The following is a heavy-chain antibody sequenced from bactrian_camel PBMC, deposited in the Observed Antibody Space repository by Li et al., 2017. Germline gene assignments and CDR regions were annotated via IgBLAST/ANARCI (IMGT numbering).Heavy chain of an antibody. CDR2: ITSDGTYR. J-gene: IGHJ4*01. D-gene: IGHD5*01. CDR1: GFSWSNYG. V-gene: IGHV3S6*01. CDR3: SVATTSGTFNY. Sequence: QLVESGGGYVQPGGSLRLSCAASGFSWSNYGMSWVRQAPGKGLEWVSGITSDGTYRYYADSVKGRFTISRDNAKNTVYLQMNSLKPEDTALYYCSVATTSGTFNYWGQGTQVTVS.